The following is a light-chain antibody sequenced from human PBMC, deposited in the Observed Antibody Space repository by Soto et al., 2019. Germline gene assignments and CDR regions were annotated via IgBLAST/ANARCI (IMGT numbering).Light chain of an antibody. CDR1: QSISSW. J-gene: IGKJ4*01. CDR3: QQYNSYSPGRT. Sequence: DIQMTQSPSTLSASVGDRVTITCRASQSISSWLAWYQQKPGKAPKLLIYDASSLESGVPSRFSGSGSGTEFTLTISSLQPDDFATYYCQQYNSYSPGRTFGGGTKVEIK. V-gene: IGKV1-5*01. CDR2: DAS.